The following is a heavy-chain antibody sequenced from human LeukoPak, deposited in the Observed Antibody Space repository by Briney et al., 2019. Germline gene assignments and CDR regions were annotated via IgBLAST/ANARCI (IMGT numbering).Heavy chain of an antibody. Sequence: GGSLRLSCAASGFTFSSYATSWVRQAPGKGLEWVSAISGSGGSTYYADSVKGRFTISRDNSKNTLYLQMNSLRAEDTAVYYCAKGSYYDSSGYYHEWGQGTLVTVSS. CDR1: GFTFSSYA. D-gene: IGHD3-22*01. CDR2: ISGSGGST. CDR3: AKGSYYDSSGYYHE. V-gene: IGHV3-23*01. J-gene: IGHJ4*02.